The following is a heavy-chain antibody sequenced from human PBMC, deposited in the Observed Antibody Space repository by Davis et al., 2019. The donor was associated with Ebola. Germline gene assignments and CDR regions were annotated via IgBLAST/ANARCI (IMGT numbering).Heavy chain of an antibody. V-gene: IGHV4-59*08. J-gene: IGHJ5*02. D-gene: IGHD6-13*01. CDR2: IYYSGST. CDR3: ARGIAAAGTRGWFDP. CDR1: GGSISSYY. Sequence: PSETLSLTCTVSGGSISSYYWSWIRQPPGKGLEWIGYIYYSGSTNYNPSLKSRVTISVDTSKNQFSLKLSSVTAADTAVYYCARGIAAAGTRGWFDPWGQGTLVTVSS.